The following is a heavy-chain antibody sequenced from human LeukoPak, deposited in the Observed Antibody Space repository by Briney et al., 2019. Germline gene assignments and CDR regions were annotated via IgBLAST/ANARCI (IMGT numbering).Heavy chain of an antibody. CDR2: ISAYNGNT. CDR1: GGTFSSYA. CDR3: ARRGYSYGAYYYYMDV. J-gene: IGHJ6*03. D-gene: IGHD5-18*01. Sequence: ASVRVSCKASGGTFSSYAISWVRQAPGQGLEWMGWISAYNGNTNYAQKLQGRVTMTTDTSTSTAYMELRGLRSDDTAVYYCARRGYSYGAYYYYMDVWGKGTTVTVSS. V-gene: IGHV1-18*01.